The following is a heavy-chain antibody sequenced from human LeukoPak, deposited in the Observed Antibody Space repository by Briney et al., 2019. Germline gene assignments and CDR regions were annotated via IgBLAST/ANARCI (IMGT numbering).Heavy chain of an antibody. V-gene: IGHV1-2*02. CDR3: ARGRYCSGGSCRNWFDP. D-gene: IGHD2-15*01. Sequence: ASVKVSCKASGYTFTGYYMHWVRQAPGQGLEWMGWINPNSGGTNYAQKFQGRVTMTRDTSISTAYMELSRLRSDDTAVYYCARGRYCSGGSCRNWFDPWGQGTLVTVSS. CDR2: INPNSGGT. J-gene: IGHJ5*02. CDR1: GYTFTGYY.